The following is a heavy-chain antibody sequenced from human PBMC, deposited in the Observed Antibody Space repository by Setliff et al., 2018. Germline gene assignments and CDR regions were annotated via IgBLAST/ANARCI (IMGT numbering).Heavy chain of an antibody. Sequence: PGGSLRLSCAASGFPFSTYWLNWVRQAPGKGLEWVANIKQDGSEKYYVDSVKGRFTIARDNAQNSLYLHMNNLRADDTAVFYCVPGRGSWGQGALVTVSS. D-gene: IGHD6-25*01. V-gene: IGHV3-7*01. CDR3: VPGRGS. J-gene: IGHJ5*02. CDR2: IKQDGSEK. CDR1: GFPFSTYW.